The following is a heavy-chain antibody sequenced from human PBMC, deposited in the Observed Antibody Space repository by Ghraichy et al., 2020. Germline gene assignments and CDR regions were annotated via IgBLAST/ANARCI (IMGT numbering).Heavy chain of an antibody. CDR2: ISDSGGST. CDR3: VKDHNWNDDLVIY. CDR1: GFTFSRYV. Sequence: GGSLRLSCAASGFTFSRYVMNWVRQTPGKGLEWVSGISDSGGSTYYADSVKGRFTISRDNSRNTLYLQMNSLRAEDTAVYYCVKDHNWNDDLVIYWGQGTLVTVSS. D-gene: IGHD1-1*01. J-gene: IGHJ4*02. V-gene: IGHV3-23*01.